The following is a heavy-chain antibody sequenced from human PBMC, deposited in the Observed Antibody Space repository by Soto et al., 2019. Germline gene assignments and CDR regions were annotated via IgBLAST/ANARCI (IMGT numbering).Heavy chain of an antibody. J-gene: IGHJ4*02. CDR2: IMPTFGSA. D-gene: IGHD1-26*01. CDR1: GGTFRGHG. CDR3: ASERSAQYFDY. Sequence: SGKVSFKASGGTFRGHGIAWLRQVPGQGLEWMGGIMPTFGSATYAPKFQGRVTISADKSTSTAYMELSSLRSEDTAVYFCASERSAQYFDYWGQGTLVTVSS. V-gene: IGHV1-69*06.